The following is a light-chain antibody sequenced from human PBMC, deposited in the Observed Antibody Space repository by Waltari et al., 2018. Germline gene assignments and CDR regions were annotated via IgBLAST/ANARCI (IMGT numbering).Light chain of an antibody. CDR3: QQYGSSPRYT. CDR2: GAS. CDR1: QSVSSSY. V-gene: IGKV3-20*01. J-gene: IGKJ2*01. Sequence: EIVLTQSPGTLSLSPGERATLSCRASQSVSSSYLAWYQQKPGQAPRLLSYGASSRATGIPDRCSGSGSGTDFTRTISRLEPEDFAVYYCQQYGSSPRYTFGKGTKLEIK.